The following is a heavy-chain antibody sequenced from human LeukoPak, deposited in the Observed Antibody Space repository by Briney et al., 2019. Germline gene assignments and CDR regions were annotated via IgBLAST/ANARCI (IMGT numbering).Heavy chain of an antibody. D-gene: IGHD6-19*01. CDR2: IKQDGSEK. CDR1: GFTFSSYW. V-gene: IGHV3-7*02. J-gene: IGHJ5*02. Sequence: PGGSLRLSCAASGFTFSSYWMSWVRQAPGKGLEWVANIKQDGSEKYYVDSVKGRFTISRDNAKNSLYLQMNSLRAEDTAVYYCARVAVAGTWWFDPWGQGTLVTVSS. CDR3: ARVAVAGTWWFDP.